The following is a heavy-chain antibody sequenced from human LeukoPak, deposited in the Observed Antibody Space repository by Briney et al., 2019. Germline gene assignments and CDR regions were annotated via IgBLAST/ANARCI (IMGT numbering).Heavy chain of an antibody. Sequence: SQTLSLTCAVSGGSISSGGYSWRWIRQPPGKGLEWIVYIYHSGSTYYNPSLKSRVTISVDRSKNQFSLKLSSVTAADTAVYYCARVITMVRGVIPAPNWFDPWGQGTLVTVSS. CDR3: ARVITMVRGVIPAPNWFDP. D-gene: IGHD3-10*01. V-gene: IGHV4-30-2*01. CDR1: GGSISSGGYS. CDR2: IYHSGST. J-gene: IGHJ5*02.